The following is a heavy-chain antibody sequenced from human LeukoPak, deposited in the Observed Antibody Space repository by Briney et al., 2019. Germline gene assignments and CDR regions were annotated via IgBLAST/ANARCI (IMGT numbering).Heavy chain of an antibody. J-gene: IGHJ4*02. CDR3: ARDHAGMV. D-gene: IGHD2-8*01. Sequence: PGGSLRLSCAASGFTFSSYWMHWVRQAPGQGLVWVSRINSDGSSTSYADSVKGRFTLSRDNAKNTLYLQMNSLRAEDTAVYYCARDHAGMVWGQGTLVTVSS. CDR1: GFTFSSYW. V-gene: IGHV3-74*01. CDR2: INSDGSST.